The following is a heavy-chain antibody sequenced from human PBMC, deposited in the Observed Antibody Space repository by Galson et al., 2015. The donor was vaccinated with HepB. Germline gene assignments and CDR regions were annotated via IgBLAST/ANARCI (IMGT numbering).Heavy chain of an antibody. J-gene: IGHJ4*02. CDR1: GYSFTTYW. V-gene: IGHV5-51*03. Sequence: QSGAEVKKPGESLKISCKGSGYSFTTYWIAWVRQMPGKGLEWIGIIYPGDSETKYSPSFQGQVTISADKSISTAYLQWSSLKASDTAIYYCARAEGHYYFDYWGQGSLVTVSS. D-gene: IGHD1-14*01. CDR3: ARAEGHYYFDY. CDR2: IYPGDSET.